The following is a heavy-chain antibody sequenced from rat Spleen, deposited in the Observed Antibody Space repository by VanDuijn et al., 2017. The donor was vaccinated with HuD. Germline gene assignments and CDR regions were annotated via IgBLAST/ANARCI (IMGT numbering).Heavy chain of an antibody. CDR2: ISYYGGST. Sequence: EVQLVESGGGLVQPGSSLKLSCAASGFTLSTFGLAWVRQAPTKGLEWVASISYYGGSTYYRDSVQGRFTISRDNAKSSLYLQMYSLRSEDTATYYCTTDVITTPLVMDAWGQGASVTVSS. J-gene: IGHJ4*01. CDR1: GFTLSTFG. V-gene: IGHV5-20*01. D-gene: IGHD1-10*01. CDR3: TTDVITTPLVMDA.